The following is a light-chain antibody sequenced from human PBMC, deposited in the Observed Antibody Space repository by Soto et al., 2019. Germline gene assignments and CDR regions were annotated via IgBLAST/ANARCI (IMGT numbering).Light chain of an antibody. CDR2: DAS. CDR1: QSVSSY. V-gene: IGKV3-11*01. CDR3: QQRSNWPPYT. J-gene: IGKJ2*01. Sequence: EIVLTQSPATLSLSLGERATLSCRASQSVSSYLAWYQQKPGQAPRLLIFDASHRATAVPARFSGSRSGTEYTLTVSSREPEDFSVYYCQQRSNWPPYTFGQGTKLEIK.